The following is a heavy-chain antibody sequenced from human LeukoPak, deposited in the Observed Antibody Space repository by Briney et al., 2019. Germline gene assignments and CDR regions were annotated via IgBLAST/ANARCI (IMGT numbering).Heavy chain of an antibody. CDR3: AFGDYESNWFDP. J-gene: IGHJ5*02. D-gene: IGHD4-17*01. V-gene: IGHV3-73*01. CDR2: IRSKANSYAT. Sequence: GGSLRLSCAASGFTFSGSAMHWVRQASGKGLEWVGRIRSKANSYATAYAASVKGRFTISRDDSKNTAYLQMNSLKTEDTAVYYCAFGDYESNWFDPWGQGTLVTVSS. CDR1: GFTFSGSA.